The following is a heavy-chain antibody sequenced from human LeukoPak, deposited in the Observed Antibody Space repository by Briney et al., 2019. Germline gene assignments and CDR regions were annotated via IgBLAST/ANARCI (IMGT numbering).Heavy chain of an antibody. CDR2: INAGNGNT. Sequence: ASVKVSCKASGYTFTSYDINWVRQATGQRLEWMGWINAGNGNTNYAQKLQGRVTMTTDTSTSTAYMELRSLRSDDTAVYYCARGGALRFLANWGQGTLVTVSS. CDR3: ARGGALRFLAN. D-gene: IGHD3-3*01. V-gene: IGHV1-18*01. J-gene: IGHJ4*02. CDR1: GYTFTSYD.